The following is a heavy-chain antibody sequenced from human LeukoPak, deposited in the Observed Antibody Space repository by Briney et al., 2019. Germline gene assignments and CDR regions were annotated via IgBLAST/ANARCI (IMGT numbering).Heavy chain of an antibody. CDR2: IIPIFGTA. CDR1: GGTFSSYA. V-gene: IGHV1-69*05. J-gene: IGHJ6*03. CDR3: ARGTAAGTYYYYMDV. Sequence: SVKVSCKASGGTFSSYAISWLRQAPGQGLEWMGGIIPIFGTANYAQKFQGRVTITTDESTSTAYMELSSLRSEDTAVYYCARGTAAGTYYYYMDVWGKGTTVTVSS. D-gene: IGHD6-13*01.